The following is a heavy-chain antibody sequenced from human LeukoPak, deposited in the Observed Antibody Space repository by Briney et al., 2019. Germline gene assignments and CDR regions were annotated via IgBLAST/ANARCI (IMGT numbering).Heavy chain of an antibody. CDR1: GYTLTELS. V-gene: IGHV1-24*01. J-gene: IGHJ4*02. D-gene: IGHD5-18*01. CDR2: FDPEDGET. CDR3: ATLKRGYSYIFDY. Sequence: GASVKVSCKVSGYTLTELSMHWVRQAPGKGLEWTGGFDPEDGETIYAQKFQGRVTMTEDTSTDTAYMELSSLRSEDTAVYYCATLKRGYSYIFDYWGQGTLVTVSS.